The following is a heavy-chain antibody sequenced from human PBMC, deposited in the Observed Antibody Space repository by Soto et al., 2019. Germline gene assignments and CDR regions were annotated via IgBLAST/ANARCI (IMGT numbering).Heavy chain of an antibody. CDR1: GGTFSTYS. CDR3: TIGSWSGEVFDI. D-gene: IGHD2-21*01. CDR2: IIPMLGVR. J-gene: IGHJ3*02. Sequence: QVQLVQSGAEVKKPGSSVKVSCKDSGGTFSTYSMFWVRQAPGQGLEWMGRIIPMLGVRNYAQRFQDRVTVSAGKSTATVHMELSSLRSEDTALYYCTIGSWSGEVFDIWGQGTMVTVSS. V-gene: IGHV1-69*02.